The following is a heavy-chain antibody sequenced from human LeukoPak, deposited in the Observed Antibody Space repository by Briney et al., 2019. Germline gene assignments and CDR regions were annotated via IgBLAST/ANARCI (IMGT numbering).Heavy chain of an antibody. CDR1: GFTFSDYY. CDR2: ISSSGSTT. V-gene: IGHV3-11*01. CDR3: ASTDYYDSSGYNY. Sequence: GGSLRLSCAASGFTFSDYYMSWIRQAPGKGLEWVSYISSSGSTTYYADSVKGRFTISRDNAKNSLYLQMNSLRAEDTAVYYCASTDYYDSSGYNYWGQGTLVTVSS. D-gene: IGHD3-22*01. J-gene: IGHJ4*02.